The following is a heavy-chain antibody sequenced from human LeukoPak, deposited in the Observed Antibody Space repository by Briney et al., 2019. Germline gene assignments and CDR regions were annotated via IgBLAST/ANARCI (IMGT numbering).Heavy chain of an antibody. CDR1: GFTFSSYS. CDR3: ARAAITAARIYYYMDV. V-gene: IGHV3-21*01. Sequence: GGSLRLSCAASGFTFSSYSMNWVRQAPGKGLEWVSFISTSSSYIHNADSVKGRFTISRDNAENSLYLQMNSLRAEDTAVYYRARAAITAARIYYYMDVWGKGTTVTVSS. D-gene: IGHD6-6*01. J-gene: IGHJ6*03. CDR2: ISTSSSYI.